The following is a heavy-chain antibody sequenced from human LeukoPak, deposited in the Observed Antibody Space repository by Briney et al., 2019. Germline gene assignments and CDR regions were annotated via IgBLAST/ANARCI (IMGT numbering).Heavy chain of an antibody. CDR1: GFTLSSYG. CDR2: IRYDGSNK. D-gene: IGHD3-3*01. Sequence: GGSLRLSCAASGFTLSSYGMHWVRQAPGKGLEWVAFIRYDGSNKYYADSVKGRFTISRDNSKNTLYLQMNSLRAEDTAVYYCAKSPYDFWSGYYNHFDYWGQGTLVTVSS. CDR3: AKSPYDFWSGYYNHFDY. J-gene: IGHJ4*02. V-gene: IGHV3-30*02.